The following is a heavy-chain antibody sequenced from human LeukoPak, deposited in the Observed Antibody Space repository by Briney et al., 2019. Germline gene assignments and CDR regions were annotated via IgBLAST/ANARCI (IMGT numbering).Heavy chain of an antibody. D-gene: IGHD2-15*01. CDR2: INHSGST. CDR1: GGSFSGYY. J-gene: IGHJ5*02. CDR3: ARGQPRGRRSGTPEGWFDP. Sequence: PSETLSLTCAVYGGSFSGYYWSWIRQPPGKGLEWIGEINHSGSTNYNPSLKSRVTISVDTSKNQFSLKLSSVTAADTAVYYCARGQPRGRRSGTPEGWFDPWGQGTLVTVSS. V-gene: IGHV4-34*01.